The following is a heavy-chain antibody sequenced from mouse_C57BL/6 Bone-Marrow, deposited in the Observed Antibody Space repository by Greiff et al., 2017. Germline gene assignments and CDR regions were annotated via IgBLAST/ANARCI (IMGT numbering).Heavy chain of an antibody. Sequence: QVHVKQSGAELVRPGASVTLSCKASGYTFTDYEMHWVKQTPVHGLEWIGAIDPETGGTAYNQKFKGKAILTADKSSSTAYMELRSLTSEDSAVYYCTRPSHYWGQGTSVTVSS. V-gene: IGHV1-15*01. D-gene: IGHD6-1*01. CDR3: TRPSHY. J-gene: IGHJ4*01. CDR2: IDPETGGT. CDR1: GYTFTDYE.